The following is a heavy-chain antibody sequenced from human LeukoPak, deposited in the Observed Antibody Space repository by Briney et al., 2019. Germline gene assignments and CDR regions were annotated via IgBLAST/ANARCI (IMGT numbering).Heavy chain of an antibody. CDR2: TYYRSKWYN. V-gene: IGHV6-1*01. CDR1: GDSVSSNTAA. D-gene: IGHD6-19*01. J-gene: IGHJ4*02. CDR3: ARIAVADSLV. Sequence: SQTLSLTCAISGDSVSSNTAARNWIRQSPSRGLEWLGRTYYRSKWYNDYAISVRSRITINSDTSKNQLSLQLNSVTPEDTAVYYCARIAVADSLVWGQGTLVIVSS.